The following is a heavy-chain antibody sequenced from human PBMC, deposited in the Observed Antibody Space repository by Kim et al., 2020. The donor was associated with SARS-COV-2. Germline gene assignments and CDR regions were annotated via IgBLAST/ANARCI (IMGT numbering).Heavy chain of an antibody. Sequence: GESLKISCKGSGYSFTSYWISWVRQMPGKGLEWMGRIDPSDSYTNYSPSFQGHVTISADKSISTAYLQWSSLKASDTAMYYCARPRGRIVGATTYDAFDIWGRGTMVTVSS. CDR3: ARPRGRIVGATTYDAFDI. V-gene: IGHV5-10-1*01. D-gene: IGHD1-26*01. J-gene: IGHJ3*02. CDR1: GYSFTSYW. CDR2: IDPSDSYT.